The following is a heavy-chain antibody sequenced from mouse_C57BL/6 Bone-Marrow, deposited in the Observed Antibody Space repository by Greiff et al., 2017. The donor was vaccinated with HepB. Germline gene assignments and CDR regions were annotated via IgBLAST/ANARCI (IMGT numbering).Heavy chain of an antibody. CDR3: ARIGYYGRHYYAMDY. CDR1: GFSLSTFGMG. Sequence: QVTLKVSGPGILQPSQTLSLTCSFSGFSLSTFGMGVGWIRQPSGQGLEWLAHIWWDDDKYYNPALKSRLTISKDTSKNQVFLKIANVDTADTATYDCARIGYYGRHYYAMDYWGQGTSVTVSS. D-gene: IGHD1-1*01. CDR2: IWWDDDK. J-gene: IGHJ4*01. V-gene: IGHV8-8*01.